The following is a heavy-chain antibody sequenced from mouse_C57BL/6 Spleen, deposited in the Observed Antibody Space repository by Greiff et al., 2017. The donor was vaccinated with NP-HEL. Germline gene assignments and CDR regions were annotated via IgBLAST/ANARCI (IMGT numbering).Heavy chain of an antibody. Sequence: LQHPSAAVFHPFSSVKLSCKASGYTFTSYWMHWVKQRPGQGLEWIGMIHPNSGSTNYNEKFKSKATLTVDKSSSTAYMQLSSLTSEDSAVYYCAREEEKSLDYWGQGTTLTVSS. J-gene: IGHJ2*01. CDR1: GYTFTSYW. CDR3: AREEEKSLDY. V-gene: IGHV1-64*01. CDR2: IHPNSGST.